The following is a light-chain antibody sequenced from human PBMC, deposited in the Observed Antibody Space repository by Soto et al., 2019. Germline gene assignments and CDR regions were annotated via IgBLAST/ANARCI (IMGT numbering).Light chain of an antibody. CDR3: QPHNNWPVVT. V-gene: IGKV3-15*01. J-gene: IGKJ4*01. Sequence: EMVMTQSPVTLSGSPGERVTLSCRASRTISRNLAWYQQKPGQAPRLLIYVASTRATGIPDRFSGSGSGTEFTHTINSLQSEDFAMYYCQPHNNWPVVTFGGGTRVEIK. CDR2: VAS. CDR1: RTISRN.